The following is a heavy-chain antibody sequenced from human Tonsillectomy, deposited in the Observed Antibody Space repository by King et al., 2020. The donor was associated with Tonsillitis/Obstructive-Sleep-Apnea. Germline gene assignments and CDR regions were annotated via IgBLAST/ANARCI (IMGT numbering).Heavy chain of an antibody. D-gene: IGHD3-22*01. CDR2: SRNKANSYTT. Sequence: DVQLVESGGGLVQPGGSLRLSCAASGFTFSEHYMDWVRQAPGKGLEWVGRSRNKANSYTTEYAASVKGRFTISRDDSKNSLYLQMNSLKTEDTAVYYCARTYYDSSGAPPYYYYGMDVWGQGTTVTVSS. CDR1: GFTFSEHY. V-gene: IGHV3-72*01. J-gene: IGHJ6*02. CDR3: ARTYYDSSGAPPYYYYGMDV.